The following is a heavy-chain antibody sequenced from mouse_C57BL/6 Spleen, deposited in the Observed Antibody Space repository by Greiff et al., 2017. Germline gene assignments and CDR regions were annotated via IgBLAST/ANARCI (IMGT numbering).Heavy chain of an antibody. CDR3: SGEYDYDRVFAY. CDR2: IYPGDGDT. V-gene: IGHV1-82*01. CDR1: GYAFSSSW. J-gene: IGHJ3*01. D-gene: IGHD2-4*01. Sequence: VQLQQSGPELVKPGASVKISCKASGYAFSSSWMNWVKQRPGKGLEWIGRIYPGDGDTNYNGKFKGKATLTADKSSSTAYMQLSSLTSEDSAFYFCSGEYDYDRVFAYWGQGALVPVS.